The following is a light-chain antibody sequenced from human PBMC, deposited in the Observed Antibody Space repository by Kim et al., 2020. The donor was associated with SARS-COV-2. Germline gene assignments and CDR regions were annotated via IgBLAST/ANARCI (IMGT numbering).Light chain of an antibody. V-gene: IGLV1-51*01. Sequence: QSVLTQPPSVSAAPGQKVTISCSGSSSNIGNNYVSWYQQLPGTAPKLLIYDNDKRPSGIPDRVSGSKSGTAATLCITGLQTGDEADYYCGGWDSSLSAGAFGGGTQLTVL. CDR2: DND. CDR1: SSNIGNNY. CDR3: GGWDSSLSAGA. J-gene: IGLJ2*01.